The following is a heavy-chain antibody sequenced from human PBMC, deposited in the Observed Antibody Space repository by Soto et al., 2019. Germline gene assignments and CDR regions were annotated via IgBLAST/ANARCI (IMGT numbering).Heavy chain of an antibody. CDR2: IYYSGST. Sequence: QVQLQESGPGLVKPSETLSLTCTVSGGSISSYYWSWIRQPPGKGLEWIGYIYYSGSTNYNPSLKSRVTISVDTSKNQFSLKLSSVTAADTAVYYCASSDGYYSFFDYWGQGTLVTVSS. CDR1: GGSISSYY. V-gene: IGHV4-59*01. CDR3: ASSDGYYSFFDY. D-gene: IGHD3-22*01. J-gene: IGHJ4*02.